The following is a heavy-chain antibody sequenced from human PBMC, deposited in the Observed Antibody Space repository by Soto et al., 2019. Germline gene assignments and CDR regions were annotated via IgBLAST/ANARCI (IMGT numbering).Heavy chain of an antibody. CDR2: INPSGGST. V-gene: IGHV1-46*01. CDR1: GYSFTTYY. Sequence: ASVKVSCKASGYSFTTYYMHWVRQAPGQGLEWMGIINPSGGSTSYAQNFQGRVTMTRDTSTSPVYMELSSLRSEDTAVYYCVRHVCITATCAGGGNWFDPWGRGTPVTASS. D-gene: IGHD3-16*01. CDR3: VRHVCITATCAGGGNWFDP. J-gene: IGHJ5*02.